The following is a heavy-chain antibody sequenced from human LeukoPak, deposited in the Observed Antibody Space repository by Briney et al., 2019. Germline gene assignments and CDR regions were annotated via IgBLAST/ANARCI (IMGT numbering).Heavy chain of an antibody. CDR2: IYYSGRT. CDR1: GGSISSYY. D-gene: IGHD6-19*01. CDR3: ARVYSGWHIDY. V-gene: IGHV4-59*01. Sequence: SETLSLTCTVSGGSISSYYWSWIRQPPGKGLEWIWYIYYSGRTNYNPSLKSRVTISVDTSKNPFSLKLSSVTAADTAVYYCARVYSGWHIDYWGQGTLVTVSS. J-gene: IGHJ4*02.